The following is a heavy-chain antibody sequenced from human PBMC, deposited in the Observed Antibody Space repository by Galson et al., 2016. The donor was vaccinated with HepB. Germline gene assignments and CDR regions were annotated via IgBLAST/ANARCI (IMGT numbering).Heavy chain of an antibody. V-gene: IGHV1-69*13. D-gene: IGHD4-17*01. CDR2: IIPISGRA. CDR1: RGTFRNHA. CDR3: ASDYGDYSAFDF. Sequence: SVKVSCKASRGTFRNHAFSWVRQAPGQGLEWMGGIIPISGRAHYAQNFQDKIAITADEATSTVYMELSSLTLEDTAVYYCASDYGDYSAFDFWGQGTMVTFSS. J-gene: IGHJ3*01.